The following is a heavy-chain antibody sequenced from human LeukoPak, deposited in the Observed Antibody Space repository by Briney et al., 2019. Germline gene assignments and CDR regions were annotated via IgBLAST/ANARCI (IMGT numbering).Heavy chain of an antibody. CDR1: GFTFSSYR. J-gene: IGHJ6*03. CDR2: IKQDGSEK. D-gene: IGHD3-10*01. V-gene: IGHV3-7*01. Sequence: HPGGSLRLSCAASGFTFSSYRMSWVRQAPGKGLEWVANIKQDGSEKYYVDSVKGRFTISRDNAKNSLYLQMNSLRAEDTAVYYCARVRNYYYGSGNYYYYMDVWGKGTTVTVSS. CDR3: ARVRNYYYGSGNYYYYMDV.